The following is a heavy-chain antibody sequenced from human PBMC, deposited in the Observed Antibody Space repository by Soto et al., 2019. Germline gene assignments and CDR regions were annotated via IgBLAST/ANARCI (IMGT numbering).Heavy chain of an antibody. CDR2: IYYSGST. CDR1: GGSISSYY. D-gene: IGHD2-2*01. Sequence: KASETLSLTCTVSGGSISSYYWSWIRQPPGKGLEWIGYIYYSGSTNYNPSLKSRVTISVDTSKNQFSLKLSSVTAADTAVYYCARGWYCSSTSCYDYWGQGTLVTVSS. V-gene: IGHV4-59*08. J-gene: IGHJ4*02. CDR3: ARGWYCSSTSCYDY.